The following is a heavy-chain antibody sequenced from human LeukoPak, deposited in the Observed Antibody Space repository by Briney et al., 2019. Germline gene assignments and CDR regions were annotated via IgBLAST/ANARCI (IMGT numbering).Heavy chain of an antibody. Sequence: GESLKISCKGSGYSFTSYWIGWVRRMPGKGLEWMGIIYPGDSDTRYSRSFQGQVTISADKSISTAYLQWSSLKTSDTAMYYCARTYSSSHYYFDYWGQGTLVTVSS. CDR3: ARTYSSSHYYFDY. J-gene: IGHJ4*02. CDR1: GYSFTSYW. D-gene: IGHD6-13*01. V-gene: IGHV5-51*01. CDR2: IYPGDSDT.